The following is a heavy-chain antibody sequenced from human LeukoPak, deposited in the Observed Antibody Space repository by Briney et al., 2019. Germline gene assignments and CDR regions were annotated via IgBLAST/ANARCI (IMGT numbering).Heavy chain of an antibody. CDR1: GGSISSLY. D-gene: IGHD6-6*01. V-gene: IGHV4-59*08. J-gene: IGHJ4*02. CDR2: IYYTGST. Sequence: SETLSLSCSVSGGSISSLYWSWIRQPPGKGLEWIGYIYYTGSTNYNPSPKSRVTMFVDMSKNQFSLRLSSVTAADTAVYYCARHRAYSSSSPFDYWGQGTLVTVSS. CDR3: ARHRAYSSSSPFDY.